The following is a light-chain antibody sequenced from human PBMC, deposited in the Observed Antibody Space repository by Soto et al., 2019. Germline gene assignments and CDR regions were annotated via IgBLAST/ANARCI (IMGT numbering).Light chain of an antibody. V-gene: IGKV1-5*03. CDR1: QTISSW. Sequence: DIQMTQSPSTLSGSVGDRFTITCRACQTISSWLAWYQQKPGKAPKLLIYKASTLKSGVPSRFSGIGSGTEFTLTISSLKPVDFATYYCQHYNSYSEAFGQGTKVELK. CDR3: QHYNSYSEA. CDR2: KAS. J-gene: IGKJ1*01.